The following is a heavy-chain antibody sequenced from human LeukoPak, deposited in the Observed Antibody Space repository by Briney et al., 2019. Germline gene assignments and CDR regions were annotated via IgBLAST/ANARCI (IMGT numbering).Heavy chain of an antibody. CDR3: ARFVRVGAVADALDY. CDR1: GFTFDDYG. J-gene: IGHJ4*02. CDR2: INWNGGST. D-gene: IGHD6-19*01. V-gene: IGHV3-20*04. Sequence: GVSLRLSCAASGFTFDDYGMRWVRQAPGKGLEWVSGINWNGGSTGHADSVKGRFTISRDNAKNSLYLQMNSLRDEDTALYYCARFVRVGAVADALDYWGQGTLVTVSS.